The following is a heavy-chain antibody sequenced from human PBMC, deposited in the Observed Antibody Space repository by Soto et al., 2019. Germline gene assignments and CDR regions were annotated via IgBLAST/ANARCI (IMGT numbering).Heavy chain of an antibody. V-gene: IGHV4-61*01. CDR1: GGSVSSGSYY. J-gene: IGHJ6*02. Sequence: PSETLSLTCTVSGGSVSSGSYYCSWILQPPGKGLEWIGCIYYSGGTNYNPSLKTRVTASVATSKNQFSLKLSSVTAADKAVYYCARDRNDFWRGSTQLGMDLWGQGTKVTVSS. CDR3: ARDRNDFWRGSTQLGMDL. D-gene: IGHD3-3*01. CDR2: IYYSGGT.